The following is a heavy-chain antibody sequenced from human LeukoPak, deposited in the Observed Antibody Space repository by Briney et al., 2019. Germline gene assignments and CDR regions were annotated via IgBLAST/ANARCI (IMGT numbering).Heavy chain of an antibody. CDR1: GYTFASYD. CDR3: ARLLGCYDTTGRGYYMDV. J-gene: IGHJ6*03. D-gene: IGHD3-22*01. Sequence: ASVKVSCKASGYTFASYDINWVRQATGQGLEWMGWMNPNSGNTGYAQKFQGRVTMTRNTSISTACMELSSLRSEDTAVYYCARLLGCYDTTGRGYYMDVWGKGTTVTVSS. V-gene: IGHV1-8*01. CDR2: MNPNSGNT.